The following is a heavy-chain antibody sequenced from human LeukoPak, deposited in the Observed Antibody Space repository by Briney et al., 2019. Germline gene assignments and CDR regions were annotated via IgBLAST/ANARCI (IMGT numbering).Heavy chain of an antibody. V-gene: IGHV3-23*01. Sequence: GGSLRLSCAASGFTFSSSAMSWVRQAPGKGLEWVSAISNNGGYTYYADSVQGRFTISRDNSKSTLCLQMNSLRAEDTAVYYCAKDGEWLSGGYYFDYWGQGTLVTVSS. J-gene: IGHJ4*02. CDR2: ISNNGGYT. D-gene: IGHD3-3*01. CDR3: AKDGEWLSGGYYFDY. CDR1: GFTFSSSA.